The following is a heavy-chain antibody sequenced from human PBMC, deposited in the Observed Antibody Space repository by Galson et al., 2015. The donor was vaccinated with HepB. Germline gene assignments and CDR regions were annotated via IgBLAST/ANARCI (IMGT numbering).Heavy chain of an antibody. D-gene: IGHD3-16*01. Sequence: SLRLSCAASGFTFSSYWMHWVRHAPGQGLVWVSRINRDGSSTSYADSVKGRFTISRDNAKNTLYLQMNSLRAEDTAVYYCARDLRPVWAALSYGMDVWGQGTTVTVSS. CDR3: ARDLRPVWAALSYGMDV. J-gene: IGHJ6*02. CDR1: GFTFSSYW. CDR2: INRDGSST. V-gene: IGHV3-74*01.